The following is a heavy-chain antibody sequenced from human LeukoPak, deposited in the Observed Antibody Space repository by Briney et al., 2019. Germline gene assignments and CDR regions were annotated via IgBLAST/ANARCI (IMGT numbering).Heavy chain of an antibody. V-gene: IGHV5-51*01. CDR3: ARRVSLTGMDV. J-gene: IGHJ6*02. D-gene: IGHD5/OR15-5a*01. Sequence: GGSLKISCKGSGCSFTSYWIAWVRQMPGRGLEGRGIIFPADSDTRYSPSFHGHVTISADKSISPAYLQWSSLKASDTAMYYCARRVSLTGMDVWGQGTTVTVSS. CDR1: GCSFTSYW. CDR2: IFPADSDT.